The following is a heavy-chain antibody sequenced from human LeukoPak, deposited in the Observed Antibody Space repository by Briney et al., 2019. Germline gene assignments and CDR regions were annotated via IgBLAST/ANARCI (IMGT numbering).Heavy chain of an antibody. CDR3: ARVRDEYSYGWGGFWYFDL. D-gene: IGHD5-18*01. CDR1: GYTFTSYD. Sequence: ASVKVSCKASGYTFTSYDINWVRQATGQGLEWMGRMNPNSGNTGYAQKSQGRATMTRNTSTSTAYMELSSLRSEDTAVYYCARVRDEYSYGWGGFWYFDLWGRGTLVTVSS. J-gene: IGHJ2*01. CDR2: MNPNSGNT. V-gene: IGHV1-8*01.